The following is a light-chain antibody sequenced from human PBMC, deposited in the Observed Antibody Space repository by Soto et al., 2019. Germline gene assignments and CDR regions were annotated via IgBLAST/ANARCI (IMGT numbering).Light chain of an antibody. V-gene: IGLV2-23*02. CDR2: AVS. J-gene: IGLJ3*02. CDR1: SSDIGRYNL. CDR3: CSYAGSSTLL. Sequence: QSALTQPASVSGSPGQSITVSCTGTSSDIGRYNLVSWYQHHPGKAPKLMIYAVSKRPSGVSSRFSGSKSGNTASLTISGLQAEDEADYFCCSYAGSSTLLFGGATKLTVL.